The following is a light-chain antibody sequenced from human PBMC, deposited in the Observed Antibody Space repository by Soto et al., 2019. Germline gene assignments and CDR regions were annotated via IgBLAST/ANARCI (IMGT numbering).Light chain of an antibody. CDR1: NIGIKD. J-gene: IGLJ2*01. CDR2: DNR. Sequence: SYELTQPPSVSVAPGQTASISCGGNNIGIKDVYWYQQQPGQAPVLVIYDNRDRPSGIPERFSGSNSGNTATLTISRVEAGDEADYYCQVGDTSSDHPVFGGGTKLTVL. V-gene: IGLV3-21*01. CDR3: QVGDTSSDHPV.